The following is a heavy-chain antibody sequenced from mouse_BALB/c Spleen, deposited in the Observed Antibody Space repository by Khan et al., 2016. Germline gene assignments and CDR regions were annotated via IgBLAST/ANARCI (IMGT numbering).Heavy chain of an antibody. CDR2: INTYTGEP. CDR3: ARDGGNNVTSACFAY. D-gene: IGHD2-1*01. V-gene: IGHV9-1*02. Sequence: QIQLVQSGPELKKPGETVKISCKASGYTFTNYGMNWVKQAPGKGLKWMGWINTYTGEPTYADDFKGRFAFYLENSASTAYLQIKNIKNEDKAKNFCARDGGNNVTSACFAYWRHGTLVTVSA. J-gene: IGHJ3*01. CDR1: GYTFTNYG.